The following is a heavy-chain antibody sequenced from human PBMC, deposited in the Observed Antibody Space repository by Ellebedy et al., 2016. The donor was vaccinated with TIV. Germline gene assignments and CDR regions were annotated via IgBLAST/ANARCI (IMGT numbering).Heavy chain of an antibody. Sequence: SETLSLXCTVSGDSISGYYWSWIRQSPGMGLEWIGYIHYRGNTDYNPSLQSRVTISVDTSQNQFSLKLSSVTPEDTAIYYCTRDRVGTTGVWGQGTLVTVSS. J-gene: IGHJ4*02. CDR3: TRDRVGTTGV. V-gene: IGHV4-59*01. CDR2: IHYRGNT. CDR1: GDSISGYY. D-gene: IGHD1-26*01.